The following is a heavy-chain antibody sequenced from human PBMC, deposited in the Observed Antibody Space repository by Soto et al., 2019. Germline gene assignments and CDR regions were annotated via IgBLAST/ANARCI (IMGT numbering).Heavy chain of an antibody. CDR3: ARWGEGQLLFHYGMDV. V-gene: IGHV1-46*01. CDR2: INPSGGST. D-gene: IGHD2-2*01. J-gene: IGHJ6*02. CDR1: GYTFTSYY. Sequence: ASVKVSCKASGYTFTSYYMHWVRQAPGQGLEWMGIINPSGGSTSYAQKFQGRVTMTRDTSTSTVYMELSSLRSEDTAVYYCARWGEGQLLFHYGMDVWGQGTTVTVSS.